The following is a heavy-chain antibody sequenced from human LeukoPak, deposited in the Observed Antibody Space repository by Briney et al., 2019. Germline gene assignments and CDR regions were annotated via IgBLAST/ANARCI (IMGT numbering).Heavy chain of an antibody. Sequence: ASVKVSCKASGYTFTSYDINWVRKATGQGLKWMGWRNPKSGNTGYAQKFQGRVTITRDTSISTAYMELSSLRSEDTAVYSCARAPSWGGNPLGGYSSHYMDVWGKGTPVTVSS. V-gene: IGHV1-8*03. CDR1: GYTFTSYD. CDR3: ARAPSWGGNPLGGYSSHYMDV. CDR2: RNPKSGNT. D-gene: IGHD4-23*01. J-gene: IGHJ6*03.